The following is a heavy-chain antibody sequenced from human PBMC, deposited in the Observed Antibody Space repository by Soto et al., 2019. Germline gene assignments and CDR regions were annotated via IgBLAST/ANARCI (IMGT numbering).Heavy chain of an antibody. D-gene: IGHD3-22*01. CDR1: GFTFNNYA. CDR3: AKDPIGGYFDH. CDR2: ISGTGGST. Sequence: EVQLLDSGGGLVQPGGSLRLSCAASGFTFNNYAMNWVRQAPGKGLEWVATISGTGGSTYYADSVKGRFTISRDNSKNSLYLEKNSLEVWETAVTYSAKDPIGGYFDHWGQGTPVTVSS. V-gene: IGHV3-23*01. J-gene: IGHJ4*02.